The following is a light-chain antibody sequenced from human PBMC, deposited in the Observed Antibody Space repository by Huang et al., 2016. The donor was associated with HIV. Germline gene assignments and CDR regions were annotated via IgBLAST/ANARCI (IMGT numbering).Light chain of an antibody. V-gene: IGKV3-15*01. CDR1: QSVSSN. CDR3: QQYNSWPWT. J-gene: IGKJ1*01. Sequence: EIVTTQSPATLSVSPGDTASLSCRASQSVSSNLAWFQLKPGQAPRLLIYGPSIRVTGVPARFSGSGSGTEFTLTISSLQSEDFAFYYCQQYNSWPWTFGQGTKVEIK. CDR2: GPS.